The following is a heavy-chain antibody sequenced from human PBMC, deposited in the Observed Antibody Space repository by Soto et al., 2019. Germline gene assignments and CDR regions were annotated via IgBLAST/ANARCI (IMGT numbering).Heavy chain of an antibody. CDR2: ISSTTNYI. CDR3: ARESEDLTSNFDY. V-gene: IGHV3-21*06. J-gene: IGHJ4*02. CDR1: GFTYTRYS. Sequence: WGSLRLSCAASGFTYTRYSTNWVRQAPGKGLEWVSSISSTTNYIYYGDSMKGRFTISRDNAKNSLYLEMNSLRAEDTAVYYCARESEDLTSNFDYWGQGTLVTVSS.